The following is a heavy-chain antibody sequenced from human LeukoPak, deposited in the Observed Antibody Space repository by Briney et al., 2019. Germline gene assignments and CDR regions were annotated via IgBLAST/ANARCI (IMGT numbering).Heavy chain of an antibody. CDR1: GFTFSGSA. CDR2: IRSKANSYAT. CDR3: TCIVAAADY. D-gene: IGHD6-13*01. Sequence: GGSLRLSCAASGFTFSGSAMHWVRQASGKGLEWVGRIRSKANSYATAYAASVKGRFTSSRDDSKNTAYLQMNSLKTEDTAVYYCTCIVAAADYWGQGTLVTVSS. V-gene: IGHV3-73*01. J-gene: IGHJ4*02.